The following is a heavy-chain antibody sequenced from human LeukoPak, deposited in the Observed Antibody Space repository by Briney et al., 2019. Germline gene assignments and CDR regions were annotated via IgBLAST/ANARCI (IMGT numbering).Heavy chain of an antibody. CDR3: ARDFLLESPGDDFDF. J-gene: IGHJ4*02. CDR2: INPDGSVT. V-gene: IGHV3-74*01. D-gene: IGHD1-1*01. Sequence: GGSLRLSCAACGFSFSDKWMHWVRQVPGKGLMWVARINPDGSVTSCADSVKGLFTISRDNSKSSLYLEMNNLRVEDTALYYCARDFLLESPGDDFDFWGQGTLVTVSS. CDR1: GFSFSDKW.